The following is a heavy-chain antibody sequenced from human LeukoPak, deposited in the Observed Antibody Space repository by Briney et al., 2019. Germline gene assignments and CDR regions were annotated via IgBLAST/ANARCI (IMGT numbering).Heavy chain of an antibody. Sequence: SETLSLTCAVYGGSFSGYYWSWIRQPPGKGLEWIGEINHSGSTNYNPSLKSRVTISVDTSKNQFSLKLSSVTAADTAVYYCARGSGTFFGYGDFLDYWGQGTLVTVSS. CDR1: GGSFSGYY. D-gene: IGHD4-17*01. CDR3: ARGSGTFFGYGDFLDY. J-gene: IGHJ4*02. CDR2: INHSGST. V-gene: IGHV4-34*01.